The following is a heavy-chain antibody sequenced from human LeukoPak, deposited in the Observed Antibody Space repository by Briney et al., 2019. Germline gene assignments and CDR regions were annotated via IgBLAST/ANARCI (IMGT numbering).Heavy chain of an antibody. D-gene: IGHD2-15*01. Sequence: GGSLRLSCTASGFTFSNYATSWVRQAPGKGLEWVSTISGSDGSTYYADSVKGRLTISRDNSKNTLYLQMNSLRVEDTAIYYCAKGRGYCTGGSCYSDYWGQGTLVTVSS. V-gene: IGHV3-23*01. CDR3: AKGRGYCTGGSCYSDY. CDR1: GFTFSNYA. J-gene: IGHJ4*02. CDR2: ISGSDGST.